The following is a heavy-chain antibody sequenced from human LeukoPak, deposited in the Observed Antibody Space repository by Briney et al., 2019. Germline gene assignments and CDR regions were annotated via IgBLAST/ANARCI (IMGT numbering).Heavy chain of an antibody. D-gene: IGHD1-26*01. Sequence: GGSLRLSCAASGFTFSSYAMHWVRQAPGKGLEWVAVISYDGSNKYYADSVKGRFTISRDNSKNTLYLQMNSLRAEDTAVYYCAREAPYSGSYAAYWGQGTLVTV. CDR3: AREAPYSGSYAAY. CDR1: GFTFSSYA. CDR2: ISYDGSNK. V-gene: IGHV3-30*04. J-gene: IGHJ4*02.